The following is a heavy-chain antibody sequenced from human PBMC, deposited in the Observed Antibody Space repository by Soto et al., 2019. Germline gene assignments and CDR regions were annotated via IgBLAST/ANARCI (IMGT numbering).Heavy chain of an antibody. V-gene: IGHV4-34*01. Sequence: SETLSLTCAVYGGSFSGYYWSWIRQPPGKGLEWIGEINHSGSTNYNPSLKSRVTISVDTSKNQFSLKLSSVTAADTAVYYCARTSRSYYDYIWGSYRYTQYFDYWGQGTLVTVSS. CDR3: ARTSRSYYDYIWGSYRYTQYFDY. CDR1: GGSFSGYY. D-gene: IGHD3-16*02. J-gene: IGHJ4*02. CDR2: INHSGST.